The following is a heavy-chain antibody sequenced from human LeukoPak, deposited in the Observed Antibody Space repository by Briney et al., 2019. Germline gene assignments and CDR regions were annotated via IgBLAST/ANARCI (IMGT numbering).Heavy chain of an antibody. Sequence: GGSLRLSCAVSGFTFSSYSMSWVRQAPGKGLEWVASIRQDGSEKYYVQSVKGRFTISRDNAKNSLYLQMNSLRAEDTAVYYCASSRLYDFWSGYYPWGQGTLVTVSS. D-gene: IGHD3-3*01. CDR1: GFTFSSYS. CDR2: IRQDGSEK. V-gene: IGHV3-7*01. J-gene: IGHJ5*02. CDR3: ASSRLYDFWSGYYP.